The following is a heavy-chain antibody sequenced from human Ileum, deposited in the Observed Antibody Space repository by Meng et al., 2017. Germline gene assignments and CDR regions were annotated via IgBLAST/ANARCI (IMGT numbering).Heavy chain of an antibody. Sequence: SETLSLTCTVYGGSFSGYYWTWMRQRPGEGLEWIGEIHPSGSTNYNPPLRSRVTTSVDTSKNHFSLRLTSVTAADTAVYYCSSGVDSAKGGGDWGQGTLVTVSS. J-gene: IGHJ4*02. V-gene: IGHV4-34*01. CDR1: GGSFSGYY. D-gene: IGHD5-18*01. CDR2: IHPSGST. CDR3: SSGVDSAKGGGD.